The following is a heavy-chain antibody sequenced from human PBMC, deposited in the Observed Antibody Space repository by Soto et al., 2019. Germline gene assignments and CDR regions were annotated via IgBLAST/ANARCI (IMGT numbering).Heavy chain of an antibody. V-gene: IGHV1-69*01. CDR1: GGTFSSCA. Sequence: ASVKVSCKASGGTFSSCAISWVRQAPGQGLEWMGGIIPIFGTANYAQKFQGRVTITADESTSTAYMELSSLRSEDTAVYYCARXLVVVVAANYYYYGMDVWGQGTTVTVSS. CDR3: ARXLVVVVAANYYYYGMDV. J-gene: IGHJ6*01. D-gene: IGHD2-15*01. CDR2: IIPIFGTA.